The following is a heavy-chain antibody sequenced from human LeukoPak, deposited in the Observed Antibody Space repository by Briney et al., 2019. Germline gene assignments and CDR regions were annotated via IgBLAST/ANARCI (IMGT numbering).Heavy chain of an antibody. V-gene: IGHV1-69*05. CDR2: IIPIFGTA. J-gene: IGHJ6*03. D-gene: IGHD6-6*01. Sequence: SVKVSCKASGCTFSSYAFSWVRQARGQGLEWMGRIIPIFGTAHYAQRFQGRVPITTDESTRTAYMALSSLRSEDTPVCYCARARTEYPYYYYMDVWGKGTTVTVSS. CDR3: ARARTEYPYYYYMDV. CDR1: GCTFSSYA.